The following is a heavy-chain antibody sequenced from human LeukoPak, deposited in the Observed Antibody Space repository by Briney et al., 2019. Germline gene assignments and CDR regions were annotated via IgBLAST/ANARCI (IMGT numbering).Heavy chain of an antibody. J-gene: IGHJ6*02. Sequence: PGGSLRLSCAASGFTFSSYEMNWVRQAPGKGLEWVSYISSSGSTIYYADSVKGRFTISRDNAKNSLYLQMNSLRAEDTAVYYCARQLISSSPAPGYYYYGMDVWGQGTTVTVSS. CDR2: ISSSGSTI. D-gene: IGHD6-13*01. CDR1: GFTFSSYE. CDR3: ARQLISSSPAPGYYYYGMDV. V-gene: IGHV3-48*03.